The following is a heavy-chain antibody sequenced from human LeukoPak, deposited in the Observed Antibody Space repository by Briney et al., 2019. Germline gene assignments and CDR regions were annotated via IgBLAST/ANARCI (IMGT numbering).Heavy chain of an antibody. CDR1: GFTFCRYE. CDR2: ISRSGSTI. V-gene: IGHV3-48*03. CDR3: ARWVSYIDY. J-gene: IGHJ4*02. Sequence: GGSLRLSCAASGFTFCRYEMNWVRQAPGKGLEWVSSISRSGSTIFYADSVKGRFTISRDNAKNSLYLQMNSLRAEDTAVYYCARWVSYIDYWGQGTLVTVSS. D-gene: IGHD2-21*01.